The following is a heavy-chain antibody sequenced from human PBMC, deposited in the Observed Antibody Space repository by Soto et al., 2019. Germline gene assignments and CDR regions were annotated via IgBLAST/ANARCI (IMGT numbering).Heavy chain of an antibody. Sequence: QVQLQESGPGLVKPSGTLSLTCAVSGGSIRSNNWWSWVRQPPGKGLEWIGEIFHSGSTNYNPSLKTRVTISVDKSQNQFSLQLSSVTAADTAVYSCALVYSGSYAGYWGQGTLVTVSS. CDR2: IFHSGST. J-gene: IGHJ4*02. V-gene: IGHV4-4*02. CDR1: GGSIRSNNW. D-gene: IGHD1-26*01. CDR3: ALVYSGSYAGY.